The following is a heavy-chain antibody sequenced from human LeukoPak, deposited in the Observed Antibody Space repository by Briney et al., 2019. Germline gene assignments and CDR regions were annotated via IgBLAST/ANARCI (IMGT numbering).Heavy chain of an antibody. CDR3: ARSKSGAAGPDNWFDP. J-gene: IGHJ5*02. D-gene: IGHD6-13*01. CDR2: ISAYNGNT. Sequence: ASVTVSCTASGYTFTSYGISWVRQAPGQGLEWMGWISAYNGNTNYAQKLQGRVTMTTDTSTSTAYMELRSLRSDDTAVYYCARSKSGAAGPDNWFDPWGQGTLVTVSS. V-gene: IGHV1-18*01. CDR1: GYTFTSYG.